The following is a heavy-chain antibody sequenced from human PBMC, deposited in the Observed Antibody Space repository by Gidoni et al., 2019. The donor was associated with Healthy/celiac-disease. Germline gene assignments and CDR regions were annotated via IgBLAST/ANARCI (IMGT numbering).Heavy chain of an antibody. V-gene: IGHV3-33*01. Sequence: QVQLVESGGGVVQPGRSLRRSWAAAGFTFSSYGMHWVRRAPGKGLGWVSVIWYDGSTKYYADSVKGRFTISRDNSKNTLYLQMYSLRAEDTAVYYCARGGIGFGYWYFDLWGRGTLVTVSS. CDR3: ARGGIGFGYWYFDL. D-gene: IGHD3-10*01. CDR2: IWYDGSTK. J-gene: IGHJ2*01. CDR1: GFTFSSYG.